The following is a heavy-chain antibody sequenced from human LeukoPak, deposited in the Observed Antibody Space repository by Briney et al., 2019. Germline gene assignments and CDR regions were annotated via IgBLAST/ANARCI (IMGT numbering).Heavy chain of an antibody. V-gene: IGHV3-48*03. Sequence: GGSLRLSCAASGFTFSSYEMNWVRQAPGKGLEWVSYISSSGSTIYYADSVKGRFTISRDNAKNSLYLQMNSLRAEHTAVYYCAVTTGLIDDYWGQGTLVTVSS. CDR3: AVTTGLIDDY. CDR2: ISSSGSTI. CDR1: GFTFSSYE. D-gene: IGHD4-17*01. J-gene: IGHJ4*02.